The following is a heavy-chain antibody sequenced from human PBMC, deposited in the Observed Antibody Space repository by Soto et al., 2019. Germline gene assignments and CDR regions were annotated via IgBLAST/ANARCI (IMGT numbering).Heavy chain of an antibody. CDR2: ISSSGSTI. V-gene: IGHV3-11*01. CDR1: VFNFSDYY. CDR3: AIVPNRLYCSGGSCYSPLDY. J-gene: IGHJ4*02. D-gene: IGHD2-15*01. Sequence: QVQLVESGGGLVKPGGSLRLSCAASVFNFSDYYMSWIRQAPEKGLEWVSYISSSGSTIYYADSVKGRFTISRDNAKNSLYLQMNSLRAEDTAVYYCAIVPNRLYCSGGSCYSPLDYWGQGTLVTVSS.